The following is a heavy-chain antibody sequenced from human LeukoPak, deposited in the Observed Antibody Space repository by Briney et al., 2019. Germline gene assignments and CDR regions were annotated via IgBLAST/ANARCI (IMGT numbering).Heavy chain of an antibody. V-gene: IGHV4-4*07. J-gene: IGHJ4*02. D-gene: IGHD3-22*01. CDR2: IYTSGST. CDR1: GGSISSYY. Sequence: SETLSLTCTVSGGSISSYYWSWIRQPAGKGLEWIGRIYTSGSTNYNPSLKSRVTMSVDTSKNQFSLKLSSVTAADTAVYYCARERYYYDSSGYYYVLDYWGQGTLATVSP. CDR3: ARERYYYDSSGYYYVLDY.